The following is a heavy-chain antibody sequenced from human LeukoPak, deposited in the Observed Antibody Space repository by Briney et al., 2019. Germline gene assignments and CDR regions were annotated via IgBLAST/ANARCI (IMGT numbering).Heavy chain of an antibody. V-gene: IGHV4-38-2*02. CDR2: MYHGGSP. J-gene: IGHJ4*02. CDR1: GYSISSGYY. D-gene: IGHD4-11*01. CDR3: VGDDYNNHGDV. Sequence: PSETLSLTCAVSGYSISSGYYWGWIRQPPGKGLEWIGSMYHGGSPYSNPSLKSRVTISLDTSKNQFSLKLSSVTAADTVVYYCVGDDYNNHGDVRGQGTLVTVSS.